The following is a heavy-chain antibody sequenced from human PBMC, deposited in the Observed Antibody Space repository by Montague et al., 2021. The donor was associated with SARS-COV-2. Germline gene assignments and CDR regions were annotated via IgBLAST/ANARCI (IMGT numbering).Heavy chain of an antibody. CDR2: IYYSGSA. CDR3: ARLESTRGVIIRGVFHI. D-gene: IGHD3-10*01. Sequence: SETLSLTCTVSGDSINNSRYYWGWIRQPPGKGLEWIGTIYYSGSAYYNPSLESRVTISVDTSKDQFSLKLNSVTATDTAVYYCARLESTRGVIIRGVFHIWGQGTKVTVSS. J-gene: IGHJ3*02. V-gene: IGHV4-39*01. CDR1: GDSINNSRYY.